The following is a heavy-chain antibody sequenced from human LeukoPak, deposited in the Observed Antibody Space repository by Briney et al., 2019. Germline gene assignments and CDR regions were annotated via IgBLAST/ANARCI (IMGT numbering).Heavy chain of an antibody. CDR2: ISSSSSYT. J-gene: IGHJ4*02. CDR1: GFIFSDYY. V-gene: IGHV3-11*06. D-gene: IGHD6-19*01. Sequence: GGSLTLSCAASGFIFSDYYMSWIRQPPGEGLEWVSYISSSSSYTNYAESVKGRFTISRDNAKSSLYLQMNSLRAEDTAVYYCARWGYSSGWYVFDYWGQGTLVTVPS. CDR3: ARWGYSSGWYVFDY.